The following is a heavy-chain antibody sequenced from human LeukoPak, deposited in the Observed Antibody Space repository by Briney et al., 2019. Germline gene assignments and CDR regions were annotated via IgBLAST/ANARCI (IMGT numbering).Heavy chain of an antibody. D-gene: IGHD3-3*01. V-gene: IGHV1-69*13. CDR2: IIPIFGTA. Sequence: ASVKVSCKASGGTVSSYAISWVRQAPGQGLEWRGGIIPIFGTANYAQKFQGRVTITADESTSTAYMELSSLRSEDTAVYYCARDLNYDFWSGYGYWGQGTLVTVSS. CDR3: ARDLNYDFWSGYGY. CDR1: GGTVSSYA. J-gene: IGHJ4*02.